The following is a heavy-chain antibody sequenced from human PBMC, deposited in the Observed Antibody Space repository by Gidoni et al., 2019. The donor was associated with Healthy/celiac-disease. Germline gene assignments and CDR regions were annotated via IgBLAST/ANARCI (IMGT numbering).Heavy chain of an antibody. CDR2: IYYSGST. V-gene: IGHV4-39*01. J-gene: IGHJ5*02. D-gene: IGHD6-13*01. Sequence: QLQLQESGPGLVKPSETLSLTCTVSGGSISSSSYYWGWIRQPPGKGLEWIGSIYYSGSTYYNPSLKSRVTISVDTSKNQFSLKLSSVTAADTAVYYCARRINSSSWYLVWFDPWGQGTLVTVSS. CDR3: ARRINSSSWYLVWFDP. CDR1: GGSISSSSYY.